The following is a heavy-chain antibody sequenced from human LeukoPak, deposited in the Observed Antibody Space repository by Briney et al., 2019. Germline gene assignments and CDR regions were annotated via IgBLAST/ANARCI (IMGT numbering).Heavy chain of an antibody. Sequence: GGSLRLSCAASGFTFSSYSMNWVRQAPGKGLEWVSSISSSSSCIYYADSVKGRFTISRDNAKNSLYLQMNSLRAEDTAVYYCASQHSSSVAFDYWGQGTLVTVSS. J-gene: IGHJ4*02. CDR1: GFTFSSYS. D-gene: IGHD6-13*01. CDR3: ASQHSSSVAFDY. V-gene: IGHV3-21*01. CDR2: ISSSSSCI.